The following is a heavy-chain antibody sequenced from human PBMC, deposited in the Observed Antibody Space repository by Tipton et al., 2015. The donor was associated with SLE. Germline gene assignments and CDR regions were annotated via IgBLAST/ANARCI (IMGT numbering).Heavy chain of an antibody. V-gene: IGHV3-23*01. CDR1: GFTFGDYA. J-gene: IGHJ4*02. CDR2: IVPTGSNT. D-gene: IGHD7-27*01. CDR3: TTRPGFYYFDY. Sequence: SLRLSCTASGFTFGDYAMNWVRQAPGKGPEWVSTIVPTGSNTYYADSVQGRFIISRDNSKNTLFLQMNSLRADDTATYYCTTRPGFYYFDYWGQGTLVAVSS.